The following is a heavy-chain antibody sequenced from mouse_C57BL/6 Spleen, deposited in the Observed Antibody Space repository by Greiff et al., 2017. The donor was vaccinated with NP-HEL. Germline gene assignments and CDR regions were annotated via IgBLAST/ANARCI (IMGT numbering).Heavy chain of an antibody. V-gene: IGHV1-74*01. CDR3: AIRRTTVNYAMDY. Sequence: QVQLQQPGAELVKPGASVKVSCKASGYTFTSYWMHWVKQRPGQGLEWIGRIHPSDSDTNYNQKFKGKASLTVDKSSSTAYMQLSSLTSEDSAVYYCAIRRTTVNYAMDYWGQGTSVTVSS. J-gene: IGHJ4*01. D-gene: IGHD1-1*01. CDR1: GYTFTSYW. CDR2: IHPSDSDT.